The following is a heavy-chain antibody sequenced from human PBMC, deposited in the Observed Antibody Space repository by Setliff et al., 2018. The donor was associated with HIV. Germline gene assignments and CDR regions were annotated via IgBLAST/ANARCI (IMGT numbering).Heavy chain of an antibody. V-gene: IGHV1-46*01. CDR1: GYTFIGDY. CDR3: ARGYPSSPYYYYMDV. D-gene: IGHD5-12*01. Sequence: ASVKVSCKASGYTFIGDYMHWVRQAPGQGLEWMGIINPSGGSTSYAQKFQGRVTMTRDTSTSTVYMELSSLRSEDTAVYNCARGYPSSPYYYYMDVWGKGTTVTVSS. J-gene: IGHJ6*03. CDR2: INPSGGST.